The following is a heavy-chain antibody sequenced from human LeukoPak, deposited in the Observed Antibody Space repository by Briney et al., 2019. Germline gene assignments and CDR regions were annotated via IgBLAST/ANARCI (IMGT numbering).Heavy chain of an antibody. CDR3: ARVPYYAIDS. Sequence: GGSLRLSCAASGFIFSDYYMSWIRQAPGKGPERVAYISTRGTPTFYGDSVKGRFTISRDNTKNSLHLQMDSLRAEDTAVYYCARVPYYAIDSWGQGTLVTVSS. V-gene: IGHV3-11*01. CDR2: ISTRGTPT. CDR1: GFIFSDYY. J-gene: IGHJ4*02. D-gene: IGHD3-22*01.